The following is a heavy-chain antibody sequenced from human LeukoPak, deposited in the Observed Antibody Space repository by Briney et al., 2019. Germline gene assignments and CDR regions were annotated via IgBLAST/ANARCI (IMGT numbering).Heavy chain of an antibody. CDR2: INPNSGRT. V-gene: IGHV1-2*02. J-gene: IGHJ5*02. CDR3: ARADRLDGGPYLIGP. Sequence: ASVKVSCKTSGYSFTDYYMHWVRQAPGQGLEWMGWINPNSGRTSSAQKFQGRVTMTRDPSIATVYMEVTWLTSDDTAIYYCARADRLDGGPYLIGPWGQGTQVTVSS. CDR1: GYSFTDYY. D-gene: IGHD3-16*01.